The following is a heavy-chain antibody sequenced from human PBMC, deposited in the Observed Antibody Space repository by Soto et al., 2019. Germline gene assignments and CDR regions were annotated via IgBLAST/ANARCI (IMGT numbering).Heavy chain of an antibody. J-gene: IGHJ6*02. Sequence: QVQLVQSGAEVKKPGASVKVSCKASGYTFTSYYMHWVRQAPGQGLEWMGIINPSGGSTSYAQKFQGRVTMTRDTSTSTVYMELSSLRSEDTAVYYCATRTNSPYYYYGMDVWGQGTTVTVSS. D-gene: IGHD2-21*01. CDR1: GYTFTSYY. CDR2: INPSGGST. CDR3: ATRTNSPYYYYGMDV. V-gene: IGHV1-46*01.